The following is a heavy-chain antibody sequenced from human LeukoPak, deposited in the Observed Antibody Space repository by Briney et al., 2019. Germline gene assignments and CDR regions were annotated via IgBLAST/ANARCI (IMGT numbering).Heavy chain of an antibody. CDR2: ISDRGSYI. Sequence: GGSLRLSCTASGFTFNTYSMNWVRQAPGKGLEWVASISDRGSYIYYTDSVKGRFTITRDNAKNSLYLQMNSLRAEDTAVYYCARRSGTYHAFDIWGQGTMVTVSS. D-gene: IGHD1-26*01. CDR1: GFTFNTYS. CDR3: ARRSGTYHAFDI. J-gene: IGHJ3*02. V-gene: IGHV3-21*01.